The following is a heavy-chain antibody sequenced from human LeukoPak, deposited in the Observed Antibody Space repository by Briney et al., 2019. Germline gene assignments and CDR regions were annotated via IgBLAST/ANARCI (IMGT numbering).Heavy chain of an antibody. CDR1: GGSISSYY. V-gene: IGHV4-4*07. Sequence: SETLSLTCTVSGGSISSYYWSWIRQPAGKGLEWIGRIYTSGSTNYNPSLKSRATISVDTSENQFSLKVSSVTAADTAVYYCARVFDSGSQAYFYYMDVWGKGTTVTISS. D-gene: IGHD3-10*01. CDR3: ARVFDSGSQAYFYYMDV. CDR2: IYTSGST. J-gene: IGHJ6*03.